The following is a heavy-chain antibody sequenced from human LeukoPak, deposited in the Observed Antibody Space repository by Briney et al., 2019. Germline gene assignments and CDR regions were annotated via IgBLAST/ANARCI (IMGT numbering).Heavy chain of an antibody. Sequence: PGGSLRLSCAASGFTFSIYTMNWARQAPGKGLEWVAVISYDGSNKYYADSVKGRFTISRDNSKNTLYLQMNSLRAEDTALYHCARGVYPYSSSGGFDYWGQGTLVTVSS. V-gene: IGHV3-30-3*01. CDR3: ARGVYPYSSSGGFDY. CDR2: ISYDGSNK. CDR1: GFTFSIYT. D-gene: IGHD6-13*01. J-gene: IGHJ4*02.